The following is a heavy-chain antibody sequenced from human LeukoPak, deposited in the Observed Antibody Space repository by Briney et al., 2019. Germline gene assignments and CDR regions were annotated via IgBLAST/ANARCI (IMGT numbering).Heavy chain of an antibody. D-gene: IGHD3-10*01. J-gene: IGHJ4*02. V-gene: IGHV1-24*01. CDR3: ATSGSYYRPPFDY. Sequence: ASVKVSCKVSGYTLTELSMHWVRQSPGKGPEWRGGFDPEDGETIYAQKFQGRVTMTEDTSTDTAYMELSSLRSKDTAVYYCATSGSYYRPPFDYWGQGTLVTVSS. CDR1: GYTLTELS. CDR2: FDPEDGET.